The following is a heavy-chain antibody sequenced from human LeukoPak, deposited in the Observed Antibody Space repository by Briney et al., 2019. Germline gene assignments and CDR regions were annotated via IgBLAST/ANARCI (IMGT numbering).Heavy chain of an antibody. Sequence: GGSLRLSCAASGFTFSSYAMHWVRQAPGKGLEWVALISYDESNTFYADSVKGRFTISRDNSKNTLYLQMNSLRAEDTAVYYCAKALIRGYSYGRDYWGQGTLVTVSS. D-gene: IGHD5-18*01. CDR2: ISYDESNT. V-gene: IGHV3-30*04. CDR1: GFTFSSYA. CDR3: AKALIRGYSYGRDY. J-gene: IGHJ4*02.